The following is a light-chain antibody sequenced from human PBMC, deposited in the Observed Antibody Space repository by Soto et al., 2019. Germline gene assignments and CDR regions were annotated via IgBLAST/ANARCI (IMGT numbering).Light chain of an antibody. V-gene: IGLV2-14*03. CDR1: SSDVGAYNY. Sequence: QSALTQPASVSGSPGQSITISCTGTSSDVGAYNYVSWYQQYPGKAPNYLIYDVTNRPSGVSYRFSGSKSGNTASLTISGLQAEDEADYYCSSYTPSSTLYVFGTGTKVTVL. CDR3: SSYTPSSTLYV. J-gene: IGLJ1*01. CDR2: DVT.